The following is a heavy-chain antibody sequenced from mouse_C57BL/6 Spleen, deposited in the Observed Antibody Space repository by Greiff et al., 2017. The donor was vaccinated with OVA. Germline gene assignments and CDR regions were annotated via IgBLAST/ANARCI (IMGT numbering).Heavy chain of an antibody. CDR2: LYPRDGST. CDR1: GYTFTSYD. V-gene: IGHV1-85*01. CDR3: ARGGGRDFFFLFAY. J-gene: IGHJ3*01. Sequence: VQLQQSGPELVKPGASVKLSCKASGYTFTSYDINWVKQRPGQGLEWIGWLYPRDGSTKYNEKFKGKATLTVDTSSSTAYMELRSLTSEDSAVYFWARGGGRDFFFLFAYWGQGTLVTVSA. D-gene: IGHD3-3*01.